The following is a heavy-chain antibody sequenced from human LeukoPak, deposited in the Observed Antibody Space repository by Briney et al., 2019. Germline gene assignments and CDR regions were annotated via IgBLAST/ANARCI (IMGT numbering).Heavy chain of an antibody. V-gene: IGHV3-23*01. CDR2: ISGSGGST. CDR1: GFTFSSYA. J-gene: IGHJ4*02. CDR3: ARGPSIAAQHRWDLDY. Sequence: GGSLRLSCAASGFTFSSYAMSWVRQAPGKGLEWVSAISGSGGSTYYADSVKGRFTISRDNSKNTLYLQMNSLRAEDTAVYYCARGPSIAAQHRWDLDYWGQGTLVTVSS. D-gene: IGHD6-6*01.